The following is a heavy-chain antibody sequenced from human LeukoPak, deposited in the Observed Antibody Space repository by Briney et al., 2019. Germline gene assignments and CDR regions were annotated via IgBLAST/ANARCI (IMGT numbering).Heavy chain of an antibody. CDR1: GGSFSGYY. Sequence: SETLSLTCAVYGGSFSGYYWSWIRQHPGKGLEWIGEINHSGSTNYNPSLKSRVTISVDTSKNQFSLKLSSVTAADTAVYYCARGFWSGYSFDYWGQGTLVTVSS. D-gene: IGHD3-3*01. CDR3: ARGFWSGYSFDY. J-gene: IGHJ4*02. V-gene: IGHV4-34*01. CDR2: INHSGST.